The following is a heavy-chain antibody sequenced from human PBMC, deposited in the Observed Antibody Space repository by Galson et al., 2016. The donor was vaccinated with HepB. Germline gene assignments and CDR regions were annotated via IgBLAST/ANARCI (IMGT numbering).Heavy chain of an antibody. CDR3: ARDRGIVGAGTAGWFDP. V-gene: IGHV4-39*07. Sequence: GGSISSSSYYWGWIRQPPGKGLEWIGSIYYSGTTYYNPSLKSRVTISVDTSKNQFSLKLTSVIAADTAFYYCARDRGIVGAGTAGWFDPWGQGTLVTVSS. CDR2: IYYSGTT. D-gene: IGHD6-13*01. CDR1: GGSISSSSYY. J-gene: IGHJ5*02.